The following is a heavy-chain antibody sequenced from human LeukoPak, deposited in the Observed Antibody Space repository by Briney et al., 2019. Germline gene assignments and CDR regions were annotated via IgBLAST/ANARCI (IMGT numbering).Heavy chain of an antibody. CDR2: LNLDGSDK. CDR3: AKGKRYPDY. Sequence: GGSLRLSCVVSGFTFSESWMSWVRQAPGKGLGWVASLNLDGSDKYYVDSVKGRFTISRDNAKNSLYLQMDGLRVEDTAVYYCAKGKRYPDYWGQGTLVTVSS. CDR1: GFTFSESW. J-gene: IGHJ4*02. D-gene: IGHD1-1*01. V-gene: IGHV3-7*03.